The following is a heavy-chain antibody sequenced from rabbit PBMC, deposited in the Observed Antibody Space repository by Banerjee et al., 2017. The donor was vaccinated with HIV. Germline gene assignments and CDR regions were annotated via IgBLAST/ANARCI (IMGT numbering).Heavy chain of an antibody. V-gene: IGHV1S40*01. CDR3: ARIFVGSGGNGNL. Sequence: LEESGGDLVKPGASLTLTCTASGFSFRAGYDMCWVRQAPGKGLEWIACIYAGSSGSTYYANWAKGRFTISKTSSTTVTLQMTSLTAADTATYFCARIFVGSGGNGNLWGPGTLVTVS. CDR2: IYAGSSGST. J-gene: IGHJ4*01. D-gene: IGHD1-1*01. CDR1: GFSFRAGYD.